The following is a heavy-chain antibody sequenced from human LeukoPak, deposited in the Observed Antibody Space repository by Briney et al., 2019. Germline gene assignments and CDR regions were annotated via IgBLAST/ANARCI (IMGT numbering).Heavy chain of an antibody. CDR1: SYTFSTFG. V-gene: IGHV1-18*01. CDR2: ISPHNENT. CDR3: TRGLWSGYNGHAGRAYDI. D-gene: IGHD5-12*01. Sequence: GASVKVSCKASSYTFSTFGINWVRQAPGQGLEWMGWISPHNENTYYTQSLQNRVTMTIDTSTTTAYMELRSLRSDDTAVYYCTRGLWSGYNGHAGRAYDIWGQGTLVTVSS. J-gene: IGHJ3*02.